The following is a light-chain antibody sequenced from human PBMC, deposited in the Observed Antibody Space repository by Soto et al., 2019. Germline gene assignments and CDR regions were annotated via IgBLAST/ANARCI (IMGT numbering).Light chain of an antibody. CDR3: HQATAFPLT. J-gene: IGKJ4*01. Sequence: DIHMTQSPSSVSASVGDNVTITCRASQSVSNWIAWYQQRPGKAPDLIIYLASNLHSGVPPRFSGTGSATEFTLTIRGLQPEDSATYFCHQATAFPLTFGGGTRVEIK. CDR1: QSVSNW. CDR2: LAS. V-gene: IGKV1-12*01.